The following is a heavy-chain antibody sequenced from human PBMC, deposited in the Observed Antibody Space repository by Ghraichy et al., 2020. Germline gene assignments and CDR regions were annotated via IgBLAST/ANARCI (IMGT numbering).Heavy chain of an antibody. CDR3: TTVTVYYYGSGRNYVMDV. CDR1: GFTFSNAW. CDR2: IKSKTDGGTT. D-gene: IGHD3-10*01. V-gene: IGHV3-15*01. Sequence: GGSLRLSCAASGFTFSNAWMSWVRQAPGKGLEWVGRIKSKTDGGTTDYAAPVKGRFTISRDDSKNTLYLQMNSLKTEDTAVYYCTTVTVYYYGSGRNYVMDVWGQGTTVTVSS. J-gene: IGHJ6*02.